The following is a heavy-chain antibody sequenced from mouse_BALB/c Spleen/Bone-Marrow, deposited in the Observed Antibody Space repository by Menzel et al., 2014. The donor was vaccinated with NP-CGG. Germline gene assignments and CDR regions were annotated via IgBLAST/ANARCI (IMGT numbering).Heavy chain of an antibody. J-gene: IGHJ4*01. CDR3: ARWEYYAMDY. CDR1: GSNIKDTY. V-gene: IGHV14-3*02. Sequence: QLQQSGAELLRPGASVTLSCTASGSNIKDTYMHWVKQRPEQGLEWIGRIDPANGNTKYDPKFQGKATITADTSSNTAYLQLSSLTSEDTAVYYCARWEYYAMDYWGQGTSVTVSS. D-gene: IGHD4-1*01. CDR2: IDPANGNT.